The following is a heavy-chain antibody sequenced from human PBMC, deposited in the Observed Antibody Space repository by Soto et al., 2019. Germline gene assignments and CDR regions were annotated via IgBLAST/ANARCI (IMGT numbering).Heavy chain of an antibody. D-gene: IGHD3-22*01. CDR3: ARGSYYDSSGYY. CDR2: IIPIFGTA. V-gene: IGHV1-69*13. Sequence: SVKVCCTASGGTFSSYASRWVRQDNGQGLEWMGGIIPIFGTANYAQKFQGRVTITADESTSTAYMELSSLRSEDTAVYYCARGSYYDSSGYYWGQGTLVTVSS. CDR1: GGTFSSYA. J-gene: IGHJ4*02.